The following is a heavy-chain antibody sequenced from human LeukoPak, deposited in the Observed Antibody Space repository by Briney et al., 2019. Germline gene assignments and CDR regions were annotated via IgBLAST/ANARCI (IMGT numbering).Heavy chain of an antibody. D-gene: IGHD3-22*01. CDR2: IIPILGIA. CDR3: ARDSLPYYDSSGYMENWFDP. CDR1: GGTFSSYA. V-gene: IGHV1-69*04. Sequence: SVKVSCKASGGTFSSYAISWVRQAPGQGLEWMGRIIPILGIANYAQKFQGRVTITADKSTSTAYMELSSLRSEDTAVYYCARDSLPYYDSSGYMENWFDPWGQGTLVTVSS. J-gene: IGHJ5*02.